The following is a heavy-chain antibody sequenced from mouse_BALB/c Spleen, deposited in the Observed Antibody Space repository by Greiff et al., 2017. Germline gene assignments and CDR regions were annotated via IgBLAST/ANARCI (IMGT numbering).Heavy chain of an antibody. D-gene: IGHD1-1*01. CDR1: GFTFSSYA. CDR2: ISSGGSYT. J-gene: IGHJ4*01. V-gene: IGHV5-9-4*01. Sequence: EVQGVESGGGLVKPGGSLKLSCAASGFTFSSYAMSWVRQSPEKRLEWVAEISSGGSYTYYPDTVTGRFTISRDNAKNTLYLEMSSLRSEDTAMYYCARGDYYGSSYYYAMDYWGQGTSVTVSS. CDR3: ARGDYYGSSYYYAMDY.